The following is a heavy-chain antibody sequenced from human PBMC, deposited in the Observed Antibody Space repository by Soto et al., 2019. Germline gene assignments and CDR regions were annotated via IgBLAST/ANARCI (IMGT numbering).Heavy chain of an antibody. CDR1: GFTFDDYA. CDR2: ISWNSGSI. Sequence: GGSLRLSCAASGFTFDDYAMHWVRQAPGKGLEWVSGISWNSGSIGYADSVKGRFTISRDNAKNSLYLQMNSLRAEDTALYYCAKDAAPEVVVPAAPNYYYYYMDVWGKGTTVTVSS. J-gene: IGHJ6*03. V-gene: IGHV3-9*01. D-gene: IGHD2-2*01. CDR3: AKDAAPEVVVPAAPNYYYYYMDV.